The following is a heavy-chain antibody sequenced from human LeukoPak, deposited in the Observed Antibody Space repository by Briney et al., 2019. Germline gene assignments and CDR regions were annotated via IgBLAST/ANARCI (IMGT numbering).Heavy chain of an antibody. CDR2: IYTTGSI. CDR3: ARVGFGELLIDY. V-gene: IGHV4-4*07. Sequence: SETLSLTCTVSGASVSNSYWVWIRQPAGKGLEWIGRIYTTGSINYNPSLKSRVTMSVDTSKNQFSLKLSSVTAADTAVYYCARVGFGELLIDYWGQGTLVTVSS. D-gene: IGHD3-10*01. J-gene: IGHJ4*02. CDR1: GASVSNSY.